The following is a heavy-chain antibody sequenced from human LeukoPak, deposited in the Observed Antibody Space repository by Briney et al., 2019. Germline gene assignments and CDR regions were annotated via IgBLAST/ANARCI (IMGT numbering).Heavy chain of an antibody. CDR1: GGSFSGYY. D-gene: IGHD3-3*01. V-gene: IGHV4-34*01. Sequence: SETLSLTCAVYGGSFSGYYWSWIRQPPGKGLEWIGEINHSGSTNYNPSLKSRVTMSVDTSKNQFSLKLSSVTAADTAVYYCARTPDYDFWSGYDWGQGTLVTVSS. J-gene: IGHJ4*02. CDR3: ARTPDYDFWSGYD. CDR2: INHSGST.